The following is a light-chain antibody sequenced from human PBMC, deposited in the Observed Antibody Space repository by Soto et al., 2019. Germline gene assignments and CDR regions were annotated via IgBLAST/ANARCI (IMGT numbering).Light chain of an antibody. CDR2: AAS. Sequence: DIQMTQSPSSLSASVGHRLTITCPASQSISSYLNWYQQKPGKAPKLMIYAASSLQSGVPSRFSGSGSGTDFTLTISSLQHEDFATYYCQQSYSTPITFGQGTRLEIK. J-gene: IGKJ5*01. CDR3: QQSYSTPIT. V-gene: IGKV1-39*01. CDR1: QSISSY.